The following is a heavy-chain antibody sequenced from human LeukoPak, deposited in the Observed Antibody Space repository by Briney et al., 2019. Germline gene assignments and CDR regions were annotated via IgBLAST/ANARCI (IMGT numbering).Heavy chain of an antibody. Sequence: ASVKVSCKASGYTFTGYYMHWVRQAPGQGLEWMGWINPNSGGTNYAQKFQGRVTMTRDTSISTAYMELSSLRSEDTAVYYCARGPGATDAFDIWGQGTMVTVSS. CDR2: INPNSGGT. CDR1: GYTFTGYY. CDR3: ARGPGATDAFDI. V-gene: IGHV1-2*02. J-gene: IGHJ3*02. D-gene: IGHD5-12*01.